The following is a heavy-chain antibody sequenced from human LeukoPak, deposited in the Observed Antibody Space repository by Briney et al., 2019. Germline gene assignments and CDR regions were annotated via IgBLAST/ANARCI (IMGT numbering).Heavy chain of an antibody. CDR1: GFTFSSYG. D-gene: IGHD3-10*01. CDR3: ARDRGTMVRGAHYFDY. CDR2: ISSSSSYI. Sequence: PGGSLRLSCAASGFTFSSYGMNWVRQAPGKGLEWVSSISSSSSYIYYADSVKGRFTISRDNAKNSLYLQMNSLRAEDTAVYYCARDRGTMVRGAHYFDYWGQGTLVTVSS. J-gene: IGHJ4*02. V-gene: IGHV3-21*01.